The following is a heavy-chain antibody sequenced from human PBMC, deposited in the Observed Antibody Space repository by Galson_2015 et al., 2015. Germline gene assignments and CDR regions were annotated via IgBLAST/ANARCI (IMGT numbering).Heavy chain of an antibody. J-gene: IGHJ3*02. V-gene: IGHV3-30*18. CDR2: ISYDGSNK. CDR3: AKRAKEGSSPGAFDI. CDR1: GFTFSSYG. D-gene: IGHD1-26*01. Sequence: SLRLSCAASGFTFSSYGMHWVRQAPGKGLEWVAVISYDGSNKYYADSVKGRFTISRDNSKNTLYLQMNSLRAEDTAVYYCAKRAKEGSSPGAFDIWGQGTMVTVSS.